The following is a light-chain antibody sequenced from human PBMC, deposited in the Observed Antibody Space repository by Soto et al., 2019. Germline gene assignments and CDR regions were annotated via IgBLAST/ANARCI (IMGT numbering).Light chain of an antibody. V-gene: IGLV2-14*01. J-gene: IGLJ2*01. CDR2: EVS. CDR1: TSDVGAYNY. Sequence: SALTQPASVSGSLGQSITISCTGTTSDVGAYNYVSWYQQHPGKAPKFMIYEVSNRPSGVSNRFSGSKSGNTASLTISGLQAEDEADYYCTSYTRSSTWVFGGGTKVTVL. CDR3: TSYTRSSTWV.